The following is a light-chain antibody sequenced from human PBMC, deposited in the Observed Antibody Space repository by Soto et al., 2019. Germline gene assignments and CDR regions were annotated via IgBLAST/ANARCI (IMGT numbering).Light chain of an antibody. CDR3: GTWDSSLSAYV. CDR2: DNN. J-gene: IGLJ1*01. V-gene: IGLV1-51*01. CDR1: SSNIGNNY. Sequence: QSVLTQPPSVSAAPGQKVTISCSGSSSNIGNNYVSWYQQLPGTAPKLLIYDNNKRPSGIPDRFSGSKSGTSATLGITGRQTGDEADYYCGTWDSSLSAYVFGAGTKLNVL.